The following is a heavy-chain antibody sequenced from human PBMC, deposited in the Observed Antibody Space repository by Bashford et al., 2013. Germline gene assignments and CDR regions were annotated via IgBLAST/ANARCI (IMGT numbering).Heavy chain of an antibody. Sequence: GSLRLSCTASGFTFGDYAMSWVRQAPGKGLEWVGFIRSKAYGGTTEYAASVKGRFTISRDEARSSLHLLMNSLKVEDTAVYYCAREVLYNWNYDDQYFYYLDVWGKGTTVTVSS. V-gene: IGHV3-49*04. J-gene: IGHJ6*03. D-gene: IGHD1-7*01. CDR1: GFTFGDYA. CDR3: AREVLYNWNYDDQYFYYLDV. CDR2: IRSKAYGGTT.